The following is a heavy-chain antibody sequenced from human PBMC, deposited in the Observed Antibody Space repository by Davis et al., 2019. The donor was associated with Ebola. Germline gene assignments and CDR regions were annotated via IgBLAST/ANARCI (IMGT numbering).Heavy chain of an antibody. CDR2: IYHSGST. CDR1: GGSISSSNW. J-gene: IGHJ6*02. D-gene: IGHD3-10*01. V-gene: IGHV4-4*02. CDR3: ARGGLPYVFTTSGGYYGMDV. Sequence: PSETLSLTCAVSGGSISSSNWWSWVRQPPGKGLEWIGEIYHSGSTNYNPSLKSRVTISVDTSKNQFSLKLSSVTAADTAVYYCARGGLPYVFTTSGGYYGMDVWGQGTTVTVSS.